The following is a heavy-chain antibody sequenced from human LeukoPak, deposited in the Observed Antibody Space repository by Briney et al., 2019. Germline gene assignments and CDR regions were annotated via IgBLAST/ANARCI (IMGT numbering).Heavy chain of an antibody. CDR1: GFTFSSYS. V-gene: IGHV3-21*01. D-gene: IGHD2-15*01. J-gene: IGHJ4*02. CDR3: AREPIVGLDY. CDR2: ISSSSSYI. Sequence: GGSLRLSCAASGFTFSSYSMNWVRQAPGKGLEWVSSISSSSSYIYYADSVKGRFTISRDNAKNSLYLQMNSLIAEDTAVYYCAREPIVGLDYWGQGTLVTVSS.